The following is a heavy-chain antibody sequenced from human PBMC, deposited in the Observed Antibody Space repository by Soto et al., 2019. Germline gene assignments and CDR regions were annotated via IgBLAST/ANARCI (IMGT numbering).Heavy chain of an antibody. V-gene: IGHV3-21*01. CDR2: ISSSSSYI. CDR3: ARERGGYCSGGSCYHYGMDV. J-gene: IGHJ6*02. CDR1: GFTFSSYS. D-gene: IGHD2-15*01. Sequence: LRLSCAASGFTFSSYSMNWVRQAPGKGLEWVSSISSSSSYIYYADSVKGRFTTSRDNAKNSLYLQMNSLRAEDTAVYYCARERGGYCSGGSCYHYGMDVWGQGTTVTVSS.